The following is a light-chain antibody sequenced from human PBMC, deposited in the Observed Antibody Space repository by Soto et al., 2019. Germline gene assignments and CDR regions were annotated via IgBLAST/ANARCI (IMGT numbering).Light chain of an antibody. Sequence: DLPITNTAYSSSASVVYIATIICRASQSINKWLAWYQQKPGKAPTLLIYEASILQNGVQSRFSGTESGTEFTLTISSLRPDDFATYYCQQYNDDFPWNFGQGTKVEVK. CDR3: QQYNDDFPWN. J-gene: IGKJ1*01. V-gene: IGKV1-5*03. CDR1: QSINKW. CDR2: EAS.